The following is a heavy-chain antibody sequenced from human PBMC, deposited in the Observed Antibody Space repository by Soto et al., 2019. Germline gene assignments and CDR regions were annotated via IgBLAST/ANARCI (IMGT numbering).Heavy chain of an antibody. D-gene: IGHD6-19*01. CDR2: VSYGGNNI. V-gene: IGHV3-30*18. CDR1: GFDFSIYG. CDR3: AKGVPGIIAVACPCDS. J-gene: IGHJ4*02. Sequence: QVQLVESGGGVVQPGRSLRLSCVASGFDFSIYGMHWVRQAPGKGLEWVAVVSYGGNNIYYGDSVKGRFTISRDNSNNTLYLQMNSLRPEDTAVSYCAKGVPGIIAVACPCDSWGQGTLVTVSS.